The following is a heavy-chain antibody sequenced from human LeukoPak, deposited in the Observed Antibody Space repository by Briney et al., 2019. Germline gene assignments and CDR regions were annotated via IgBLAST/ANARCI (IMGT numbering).Heavy chain of an antibody. CDR1: GFTFSSYA. CDR3: ARDGDDSSGYFSPFDY. V-gene: IGHV3-53*01. CDR2: IYSGGST. Sequence: GGSLRLSRAASGFTFSSYAMSWVRQAPGKGLEWVSVIYSGGSTYYADSVKGRFTISRDNSKNTLYLQMNSLRAEDTAVYYCARDGDDSSGYFSPFDYWGQGTLVTVSS. D-gene: IGHD3-22*01. J-gene: IGHJ4*02.